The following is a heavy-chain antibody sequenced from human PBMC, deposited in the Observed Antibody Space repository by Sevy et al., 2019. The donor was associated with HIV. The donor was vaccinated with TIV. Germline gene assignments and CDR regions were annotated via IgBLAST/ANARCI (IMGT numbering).Heavy chain of an antibody. V-gene: IGHV3-30*18. Sequence: GGSLRLSCAASGFTFNFYGMHWVRQAPGKGLEWVALISYDGNLKYYADSAKGRFTISRDNSKNTLYLQMNSLRPEGTAVYYCVKAPNDYDNSGWAGLEVWGQGTTVTVSS. CDR1: GFTFNFYG. CDR2: ISYDGNLK. J-gene: IGHJ6*02. D-gene: IGHD3-22*01. CDR3: VKAPNDYDNSGWAGLEV.